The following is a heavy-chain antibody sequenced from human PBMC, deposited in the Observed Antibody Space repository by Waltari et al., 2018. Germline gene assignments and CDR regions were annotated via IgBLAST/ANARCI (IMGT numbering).Heavy chain of an antibody. Sequence: QLPGKGLEWIGYIYYSGSTNYNPSLKSRVTISVDTSKNQFSLKLSSVTAADTAVYYCAREGYSSSSGGSYYYYMDVWGKGTTVTVSS. CDR2: IYYSGST. V-gene: IGHV4-59*01. J-gene: IGHJ6*03. CDR3: AREGYSSSSGGSYYYYMDV. D-gene: IGHD6-6*01.